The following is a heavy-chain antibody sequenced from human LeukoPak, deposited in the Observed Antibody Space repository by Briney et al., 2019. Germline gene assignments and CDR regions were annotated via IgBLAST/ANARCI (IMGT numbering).Heavy chain of an antibody. CDR2: INPNDGST. Sequence: ASVTVSCEASGYTFTAYHMHWVRHAPGPGLEWMGIINPNDGSTNYAQRFQGRVTMTRDRSTSTVYMELSSLRSEDTAVYYYARGTQIDSSVYYAGHFDYWGQGTLVTVSS. J-gene: IGHJ4*02. V-gene: IGHV1-46*01. D-gene: IGHD3-22*01. CDR3: ARGTQIDSSVYYAGHFDY. CDR1: GYTFTAYH.